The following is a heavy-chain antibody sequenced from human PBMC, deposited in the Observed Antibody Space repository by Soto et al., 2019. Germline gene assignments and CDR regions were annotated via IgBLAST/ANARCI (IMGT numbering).Heavy chain of an antibody. CDR3: ARKVYGDYYFDY. V-gene: IGHV4-4*02. CDR1: SGSISSSNW. Sequence: QVQLQESGPGLVKPSGTLSLTCAVSSGSISSSNWWSWVRQPPGKGLEWIGEIYHSGGINYNPSLKSRLTISVDKSKNQFSLKLSSVTAADTAVYFCARKVYGDYYFDYWGQGTLVTVSS. J-gene: IGHJ4*02. CDR2: IYHSGGI. D-gene: IGHD4-17*01.